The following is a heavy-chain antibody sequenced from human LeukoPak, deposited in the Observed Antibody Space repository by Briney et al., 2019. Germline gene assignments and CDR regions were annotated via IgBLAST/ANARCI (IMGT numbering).Heavy chain of an antibody. CDR3: AANGGNEAYHYYYMDV. Sequence: GGSLRLSCAASGFTFSSYSMNWVRQAPGKGLEWVSYISSSSSTIYYADSVKGRFTISRDNAKNSLYLQMNSLRAEDTAVYYCAANGGNEAYHYYYMDVWGKGTTVTVSS. CDR1: GFTFSSYS. J-gene: IGHJ6*03. CDR2: ISSSSSTI. V-gene: IGHV3-48*04. D-gene: IGHD4-23*01.